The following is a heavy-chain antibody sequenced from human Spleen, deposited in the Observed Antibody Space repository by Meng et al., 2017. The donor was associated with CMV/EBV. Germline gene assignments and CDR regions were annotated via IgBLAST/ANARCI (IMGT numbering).Heavy chain of an antibody. J-gene: IGHJ4*02. D-gene: IGHD3-3*01. CDR1: GYTVTDYD. CDR2: INPSGGRT. V-gene: IGHV1-46*01. CDR3: ARRGGVEWLLSF. Sequence: CKASGYTVTDYDMHWARQAPGQGLEWMGIINPSGGRTTYAQKFQGRVTMTRDTSTSTVYMELTSLRSDDTAVYYCARRGGVEWLLSFWGQGTLVTVSS.